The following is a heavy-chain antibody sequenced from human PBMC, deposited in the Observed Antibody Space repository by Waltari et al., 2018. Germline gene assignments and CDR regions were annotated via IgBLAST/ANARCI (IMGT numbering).Heavy chain of an antibody. Sequence: LQLQESGPGLVKPSETLSLICSVSGDFISSTNYYWGWIRQPPGKGLEWIGSIYYSGSTYYNPSLKSRVTISTDTAKNQFSLKLSAVSAADTAVYYCARWHYSSSNYWGQGTLVTVSS. D-gene: IGHD6-13*01. V-gene: IGHV4-39*01. CDR2: IYYSGST. CDR1: GDFISSTNYY. CDR3: ARWHYSSSNY. J-gene: IGHJ4*02.